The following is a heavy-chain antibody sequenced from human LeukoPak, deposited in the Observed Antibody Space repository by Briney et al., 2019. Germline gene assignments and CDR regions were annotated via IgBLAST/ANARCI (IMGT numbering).Heavy chain of an antibody. CDR3: ARDSSSWLQFDY. CDR2: IYYSGST. V-gene: IGHV4-59*12. CDR1: GGSISSYY. Sequence: SETLSLTCTVSGGSISSYYWSWIRQPPGKGLEWIGYIYYSGSTYYNPSLKSRVTISVDTSKNQFSLKLSSVTAADTAVYYCARDSSSWLQFDYWGQGTLVTVSS. J-gene: IGHJ4*02. D-gene: IGHD6-13*01.